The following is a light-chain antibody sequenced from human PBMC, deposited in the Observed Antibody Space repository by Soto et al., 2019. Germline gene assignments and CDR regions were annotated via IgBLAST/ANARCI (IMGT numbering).Light chain of an antibody. Sequence: IVLTQSPASLSLSPGETATLSCRASQSVSSYLVWYQQKPGQAPRLLISDTSNRATGIPARFSGSGSGTDFTLTISRLEPEDFAVYYCQQRSNWPLTFGGGTKVEIK. CDR2: DTS. CDR3: QQRSNWPLT. J-gene: IGKJ4*01. V-gene: IGKV3-11*01. CDR1: QSVSSY.